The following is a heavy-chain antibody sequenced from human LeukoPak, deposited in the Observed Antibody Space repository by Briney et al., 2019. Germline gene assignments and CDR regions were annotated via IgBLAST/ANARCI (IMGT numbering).Heavy chain of an antibody. V-gene: IGHV3-33*01. CDR2: IWYDGSNK. CDR3: AVTYDSSSYYFGYFQH. Sequence: GRSLRLSCAASGFTFSSYGMHWVRQAPGKGLEWVAVIWYDGSNKYYADSVKGRFTISRDNSKNTLYLQMNSLRAEDTAVYYCAVTYDSSSYYFGYFQHWGQGTLVTVSS. CDR1: GFTFSSYG. J-gene: IGHJ1*01. D-gene: IGHD3-22*01.